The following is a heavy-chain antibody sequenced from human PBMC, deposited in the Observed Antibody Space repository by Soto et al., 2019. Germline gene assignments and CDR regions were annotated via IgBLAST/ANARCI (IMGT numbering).Heavy chain of an antibody. CDR3: ARRRSVIWNILKPKNYFDY. CDR1: GGSFSGYY. Sequence: SETLSLTCAVYGGSFSGYYWSWIRQPPGKGLEWIGEINHSGSTNYNPSLKSRVTISVDTSKNQFSLKLSSVTAADTAVYYCARRRSVIWNILKPKNYFDYWGQGTLVTVSS. V-gene: IGHV4-34*01. J-gene: IGHJ4*02. CDR2: INHSGST. D-gene: IGHD2-21*01.